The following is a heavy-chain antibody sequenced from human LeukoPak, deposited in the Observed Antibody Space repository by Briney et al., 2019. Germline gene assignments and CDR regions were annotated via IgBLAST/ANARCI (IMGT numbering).Heavy chain of an antibody. Sequence: SETLSLTCTVSDGSISSSSYYWGWIRQPPGKGLEWIGSIYYSGSTYYNPSLKSRVTISVDTSKNQFSLKLSSVTAADTAVYYCARGESIAAARDYWGQGTLVTVSS. D-gene: IGHD6-13*01. CDR1: DGSISSSSYY. CDR3: ARGESIAAARDY. CDR2: IYYSGST. J-gene: IGHJ4*02. V-gene: IGHV4-39*07.